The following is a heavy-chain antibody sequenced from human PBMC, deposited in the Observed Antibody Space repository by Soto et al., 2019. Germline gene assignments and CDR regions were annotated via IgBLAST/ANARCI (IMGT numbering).Heavy chain of an antibody. CDR3: ARAVPAAILVGAFDI. J-gene: IGHJ3*02. CDR2: IIPILGIA. D-gene: IGHD2-2*01. Sequence: ASVKVSCKASGGTFSSYTISWVRQAPGQGLEWMGRIIPILGIANYAQKFQGRVTITADKSTSTAYMELSSLRSEDTAVYHCARAVPAAILVGAFDIWGQGTMVTVSS. CDR1: GGTFSSYT. V-gene: IGHV1-69*02.